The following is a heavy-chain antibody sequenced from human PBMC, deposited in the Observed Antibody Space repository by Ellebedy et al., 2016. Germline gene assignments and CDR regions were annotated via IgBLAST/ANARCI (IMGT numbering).Heavy chain of an antibody. Sequence: GGSLRLXXAASGFTFSSYAMHWVRQAPGKGLEWVAVISYDGSNKYYADSVKGRFTISRDNSKNTLYLQMNSLRAEDTAVYYCAKDMVRGVITYYYYYGMDVWGQGTTVTVSS. CDR2: ISYDGSNK. D-gene: IGHD3-10*01. J-gene: IGHJ6*02. CDR3: AKDMVRGVITYYYYYGMDV. V-gene: IGHV3-30-3*01. CDR1: GFTFSSYA.